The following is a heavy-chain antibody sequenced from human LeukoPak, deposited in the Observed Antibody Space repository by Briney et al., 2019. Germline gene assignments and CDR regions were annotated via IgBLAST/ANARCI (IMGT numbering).Heavy chain of an antibody. J-gene: IGHJ4*02. CDR1: GFYFRDHW. D-gene: IGHD6-19*01. CDR3: VKNDGWFHLAQ. Sequence: GGSLRLSCAASGFYFRDHWMDWVRQAPGKGLEWVGHIKTDGSETYYLDSLKGRISISRDNTNNTLYLQMNSLRVKDTAVYYCVKNDGWFHLAQWGQGTLVTVSS. V-gene: IGHV3-7*03. CDR2: IKTDGSET.